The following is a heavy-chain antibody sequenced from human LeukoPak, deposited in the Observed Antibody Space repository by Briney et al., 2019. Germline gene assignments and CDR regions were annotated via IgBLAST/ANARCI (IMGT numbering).Heavy chain of an antibody. D-gene: IGHD3-22*01. J-gene: IGHJ3*02. CDR3: AVSRLSSGYFPDAFDI. CDR1: GYTFTSYY. Sequence: ASVKVSCKASGYTFTSYYMHWVRQAPGQGLEWMGIINPSGGSTSYAQKFQGRVTMTRDTSTSTVYMELSSLRSDDTAVYYCAVSRLSSGYFPDAFDIWGQGTMVTVSS. CDR2: INPSGGST. V-gene: IGHV1-46*01.